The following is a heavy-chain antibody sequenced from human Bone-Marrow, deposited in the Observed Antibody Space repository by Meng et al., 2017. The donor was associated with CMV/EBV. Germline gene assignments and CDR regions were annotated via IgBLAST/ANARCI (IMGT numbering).Heavy chain of an antibody. CDR1: GYTFTNHG. V-gene: IGHV1-18*01. Sequence: ASVKVSCKASGYTFTNHGISWVRQAPGQGLEWMGWVSPYNGHTNYAQMLRGRVTMTTDTSTSTAYMELRSLRSDDTAVYYCAREVAGYDFLSARYRGGNWLDPWGQGTLVTVSS. CDR2: VSPYNGHT. CDR3: AREVAGYDFLSARYRGGNWLDP. J-gene: IGHJ5*02. D-gene: IGHD3-3*01.